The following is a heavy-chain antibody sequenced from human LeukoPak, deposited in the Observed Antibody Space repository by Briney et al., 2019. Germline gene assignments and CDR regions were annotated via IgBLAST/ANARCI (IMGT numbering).Heavy chain of an antibody. J-gene: IGHJ4*02. CDR3: TSPGRGYSSGWYFYNY. CDR2: IRSKANSYAT. CDR1: GFTFSGSA. V-gene: IGHV3-73*01. D-gene: IGHD6-19*01. Sequence: GGSLRLSCAASGFTFSGSAMHWVRQASGKGLEWVGRIRSKANSYATAYAASVKGRFTISRDDSKNTAYLQMNSLKTEDTAVYYCTSPGRGYSSGWYFYNYWGQGTLVTVSS.